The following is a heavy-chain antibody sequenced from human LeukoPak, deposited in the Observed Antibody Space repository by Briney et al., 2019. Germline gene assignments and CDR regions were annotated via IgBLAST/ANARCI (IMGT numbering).Heavy chain of an antibody. V-gene: IGHV3-21*01. CDR2: ISSSSYI. D-gene: IGHD5-18*01. CDR1: GFTFSSYS. CDR3: ARDKADTAMVPFDY. J-gene: IGHJ4*02. Sequence: GGSLRLSCAASGFTFSSYSMNWVRQAPGKGLEWVSSISSSSYIYYADSVKGRFTISRDNAKNSLYLQMNSLRAEDTAVYYCARDKADTAMVPFDYWGQGTLVTVSS.